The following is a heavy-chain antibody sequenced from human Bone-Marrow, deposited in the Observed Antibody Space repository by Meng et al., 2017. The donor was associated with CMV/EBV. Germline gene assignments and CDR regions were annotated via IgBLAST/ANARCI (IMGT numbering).Heavy chain of an antibody. Sequence: GESLKISCAASGFTFSSYAMSWVRQAPGKGLEWVSAISGSGSSTYYADSVKGRFTISRDNSKNTLYLQMNSLRAEDTAVYYCAKDHSFYGDYVPPQNWGQGTLVTVSS. D-gene: IGHD4-17*01. CDR2: ISGSGSST. CDR3: AKDHSFYGDYVPPQN. V-gene: IGHV3-23*01. CDR1: GFTFSSYA. J-gene: IGHJ4*02.